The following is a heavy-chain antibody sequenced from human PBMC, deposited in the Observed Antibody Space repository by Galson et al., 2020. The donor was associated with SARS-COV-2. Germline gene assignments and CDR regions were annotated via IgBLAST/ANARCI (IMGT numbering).Heavy chain of an antibody. CDR2: ISYDGSNK. CDR3: AKDPSMYYGSGSHFDY. Sequence: QLGESLKISCAASGFTFSSYGMHWVRQAPGKGLEWVAVISYDGSNKYYADSVKGRFTISRDNSKNTLYLQMNSLRAEDTAVYYCAKDPSMYYGSGSHFDYWGQGTLVTVSS. CDR1: GFTFSSYG. V-gene: IGHV3-30*18. D-gene: IGHD3-10*01. J-gene: IGHJ4*02.